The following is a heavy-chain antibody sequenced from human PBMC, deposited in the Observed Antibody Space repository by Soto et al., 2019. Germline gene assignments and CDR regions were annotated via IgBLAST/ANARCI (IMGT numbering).Heavy chain of an antibody. D-gene: IGHD1-1*01. CDR3: VHNGGVPYYHDF. CDR2: IFYSGST. Sequence: TLSLTCAVSGGSLSSSSWWSWVRQPPGKTLEWLGEIFYSGSTKYNPSLNSRVTISADQSKNDFSLRLSSVTAADTAVYYCVHNGGVPYYHDFWGQGMLVTVSS. V-gene: IGHV4-4*02. CDR1: GGSLSSSSW. J-gene: IGHJ4*02.